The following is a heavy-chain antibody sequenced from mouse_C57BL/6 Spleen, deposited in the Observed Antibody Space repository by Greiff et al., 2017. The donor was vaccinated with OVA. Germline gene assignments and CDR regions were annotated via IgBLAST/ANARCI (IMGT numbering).Heavy chain of an antibody. CDR2: IRSKSNNYAT. CDR3: VGGLYYKYAMDY. Sequence: EVMLVESGRGLVQPKGSLKLSCAASGFSFNTYAMNWVRQAPGKGLEWVARIRSKSNNYATYYADSVKDRFTISRDDSESMLYLQMNNLKTEDTAMYYCVGGLYYKYAMDYWGQGTSVTVSS. CDR1: GFSFNTYA. J-gene: IGHJ4*01. D-gene: IGHD2-1*01. V-gene: IGHV10-1*01.